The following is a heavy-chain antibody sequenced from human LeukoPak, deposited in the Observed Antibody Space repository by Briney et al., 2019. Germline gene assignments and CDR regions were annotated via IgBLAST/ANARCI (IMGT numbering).Heavy chain of an antibody. CDR3: AKDRPLNYDSSTSMIDY. CDR1: GFTFSSYA. J-gene: IGHJ4*02. D-gene: IGHD3-22*01. V-gene: IGHV3-23*01. CDR2: SSAGGGDT. Sequence: GGSLRLSCAASGFTFSSYAMSWVRQAPGKGREWVSTSSAGGGDTYYAASVKGRFTISRDNSRNTLFLQMNSLRAEDTAEYYCAKDRPLNYDSSTSMIDYWGQGTLVTVSS.